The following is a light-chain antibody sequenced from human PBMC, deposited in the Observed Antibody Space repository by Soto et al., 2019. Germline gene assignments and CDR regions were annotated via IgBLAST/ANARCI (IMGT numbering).Light chain of an antibody. Sequence: QSALTQPPSASGSPGQSVTISCTGTSSDVGGYNYVSWYQQHPGKAPKLMIYEVSKRPSGVPDRFSGSKSGNTASLTVSGLQAGDEADYYCSSYGGSDNLVFGGGTKLTVL. J-gene: IGLJ2*01. V-gene: IGLV2-8*01. CDR1: SSDVGGYNY. CDR2: EVS. CDR3: SSYGGSDNLV.